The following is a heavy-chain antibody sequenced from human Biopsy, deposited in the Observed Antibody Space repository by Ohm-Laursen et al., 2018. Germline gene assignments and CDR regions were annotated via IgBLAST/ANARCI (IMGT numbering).Heavy chain of an antibody. J-gene: IGHJ5*02. V-gene: IGHV4-39*01. Sequence: SDTLSLTCTVSGGSVSSNVAYWAWIRQPPGKGLESIGSNFYSGITYYNPSLQSRVTMSVDTSKNQFSLNLTSVTAADTAVYYCARHPTGFWFDPWGQGTLVIVSS. CDR2: NFYSGIT. CDR3: ARHPTGFWFDP. CDR1: GGSVSSNVAY.